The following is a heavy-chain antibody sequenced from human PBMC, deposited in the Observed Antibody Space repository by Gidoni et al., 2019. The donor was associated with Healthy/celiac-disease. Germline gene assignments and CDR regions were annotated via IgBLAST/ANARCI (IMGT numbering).Heavy chain of an antibody. CDR1: GGTFSSYA. CDR3: VLGFLEWFDYYYGMDV. V-gene: IGHV1-69*01. J-gene: IGHJ6*02. D-gene: IGHD3-3*01. Sequence: QVQLVQSGAEVKKPGSSVKVSCKASGGTFSSYAISWVRQAPGQGLEWMGGIIPIFGTANYAQKFQGRVTITADESTSTAYMELSSLRSEDTAVYYCVLGFLEWFDYYYGMDVWGQGTTVTVSS. CDR2: IIPIFGTA.